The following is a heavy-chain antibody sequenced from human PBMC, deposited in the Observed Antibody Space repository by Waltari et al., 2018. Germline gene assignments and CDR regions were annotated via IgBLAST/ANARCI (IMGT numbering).Heavy chain of an antibody. D-gene: IGHD3-10*01. V-gene: IGHV4-34*01. CDR3: ARSSGHFDY. Sequence: QVQLQQWGAGLLKPSETLSLTCAVYGGSFSGYYWGWIRQPPGKGLEWIGEINHSGSTNYNPSLKSRVAISVDTSKNQFSLKLSSVTAADTAVYYCARSSGHFDYWGQGTLVTVSS. CDR1: GGSFSGYY. J-gene: IGHJ4*02. CDR2: INHSGST.